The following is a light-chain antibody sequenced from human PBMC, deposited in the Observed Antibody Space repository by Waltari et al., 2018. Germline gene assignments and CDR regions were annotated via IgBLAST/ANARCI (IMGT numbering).Light chain of an antibody. CDR2: YDD. CDR1: SSNIGNNA. Sequence: QSVLTQPPSVSEAPRPSVTISCSGSSSNIGNNAVNWYQQLPGKAPKLLIYYDDLLPSGVSDRFSGSKSGTSASLAISGLQSEDEADYYCAAWDDSLSGYVFGTGTKVTVL. CDR3: AAWDDSLSGYV. V-gene: IGLV1-36*01. J-gene: IGLJ1*01.